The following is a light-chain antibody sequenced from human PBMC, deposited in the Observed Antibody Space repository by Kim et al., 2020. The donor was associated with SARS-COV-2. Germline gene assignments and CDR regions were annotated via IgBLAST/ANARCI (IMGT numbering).Light chain of an antibody. Sequence: PGQTVSITGRENNLESRRVNRYQQKPGKAPKLVIYVDSDRTSGIPERCSGSKCGNTASLAISGIKAVDDSDYYCQEWDSSRDDLVFGGGTQLTVL. CDR2: VDS. V-gene: IGLV3-21*02. CDR3: QEWDSSRDDLV. CDR1: NLESRR. J-gene: IGLJ3*02.